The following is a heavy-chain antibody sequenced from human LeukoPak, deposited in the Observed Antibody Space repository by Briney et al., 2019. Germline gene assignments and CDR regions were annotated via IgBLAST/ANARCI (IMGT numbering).Heavy chain of an antibody. CDR3: ARFFVSLVPGPTGLLNDY. Sequence: GGSLRLSCVASGFSFSSYSMNWVRQAPGKGLEWISYINSRSDTIYYADSVKGRLTVSRDNANNSLHLQMNSLRAEDTAVYYCARFFVSLVPGPTGLLNDYWGQGTLVTVSS. J-gene: IGHJ4*02. D-gene: IGHD2-2*01. CDR1: GFSFSSYS. CDR2: INSRSDTI. V-gene: IGHV3-48*01.